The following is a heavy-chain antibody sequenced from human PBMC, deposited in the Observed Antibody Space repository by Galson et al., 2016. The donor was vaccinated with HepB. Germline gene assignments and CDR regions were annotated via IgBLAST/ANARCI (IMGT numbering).Heavy chain of an antibody. Sequence: SVKVSCKASGGTFSNFAISWLRQAPGQGLEWMGGIIPLFGATNYAQKFQGRVTITADKSTTTVYMDLSSPRSEDTAVYYCARGGGITMVGGVMPGWCDPWGQGTLVTVSS. V-gene: IGHV1-69*06. D-gene: IGHD3-10*01. CDR1: GGTFSNFA. CDR3: ARGGGITMVGGVMPGWCDP. CDR2: IIPLFGAT. J-gene: IGHJ5*02.